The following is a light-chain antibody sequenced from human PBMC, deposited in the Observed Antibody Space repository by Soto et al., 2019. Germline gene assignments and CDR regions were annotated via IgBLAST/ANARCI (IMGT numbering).Light chain of an antibody. J-gene: IGKJ5*01. CDR3: QQYGTTRIT. CDR2: GAS. Sequence: EIVLTQSPGTLSLSPGERATLSCRARQSVSNSYLAWYQQKPGQAPRLLMYGASNRATGIPDRFSGSGSETDFTLTISRLEPEDFAVYYCQQYGTTRITFGQGTRLEI. CDR1: QSVSNSY. V-gene: IGKV3-20*01.